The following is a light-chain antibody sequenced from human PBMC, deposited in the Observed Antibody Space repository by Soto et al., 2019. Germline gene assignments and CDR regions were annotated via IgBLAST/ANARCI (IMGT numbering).Light chain of an antibody. Sequence: EIVLTQSPGTLSLSPGERATLSCRASQSVSSSYLAWYQQKPGQAPRLLIYGASSRATGIPDRFSGSGSGTDSTLTSSRLEPEDFAVYYCQQHGSSQGTFGQGTKLEIK. CDR1: QSVSSSY. CDR3: QQHGSSQGT. V-gene: IGKV3-20*01. CDR2: GAS. J-gene: IGKJ2*01.